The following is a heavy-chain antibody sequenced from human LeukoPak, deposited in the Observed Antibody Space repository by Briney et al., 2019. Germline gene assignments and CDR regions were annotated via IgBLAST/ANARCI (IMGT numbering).Heavy chain of an antibody. J-gene: IGHJ4*02. CDR1: GLTFSSYA. D-gene: IGHD3-3*01. Sequence: GGSLRLSCAASGLTFSSYAMSWVRQAPGKGLEWVSAISGSGGSTYYADSVKGRFTISRDNSKDTLYLQMNSLRAEDTAVYYCARDRGHYDFWSGRPLDYWGQGTLVTVSS. V-gene: IGHV3-23*01. CDR3: ARDRGHYDFWSGRPLDY. CDR2: ISGSGGST.